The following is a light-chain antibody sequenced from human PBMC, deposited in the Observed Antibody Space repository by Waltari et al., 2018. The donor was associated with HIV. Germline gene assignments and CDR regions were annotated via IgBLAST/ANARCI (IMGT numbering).Light chain of an antibody. CDR2: EVV. V-gene: IGLV2-14*01. Sequence: QSTLTQPASVSGSPGQSITISCTGTGSDVGVYNFVSWYQHHPGKSPKLLIYEVVNRPSGVSDRFSGSKSGNTASLTISGLQADDEADYYCCSYTTSSTFLFGRGTKLTVL. CDR3: CSYTTSSTFL. CDR1: GSDVGVYNF. J-gene: IGLJ2*01.